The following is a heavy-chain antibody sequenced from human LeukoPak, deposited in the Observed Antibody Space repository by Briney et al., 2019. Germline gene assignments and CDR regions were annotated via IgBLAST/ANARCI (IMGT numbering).Heavy chain of an antibody. CDR2: IIPIFSTA. CDR3: ARVPLLASSSRGGYYFDY. CDR1: GYTFTSYG. V-gene: IGHV1-69*13. Sequence: SVKVSCKASGYTFTSYGISWVRQAPGQGLEWMGGIIPIFSTANYAQKFQGRVTITADESTSTAYMELGSLRSEDTAVYYCARVPLLASSSRGGYYFDYWGQGTLVTVSS. D-gene: IGHD6-6*01. J-gene: IGHJ4*02.